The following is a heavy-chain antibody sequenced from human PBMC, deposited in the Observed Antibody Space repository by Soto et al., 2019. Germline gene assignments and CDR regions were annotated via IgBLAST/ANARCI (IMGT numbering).Heavy chain of an antibody. J-gene: IGHJ4*02. V-gene: IGHV3-74*01. CDR1: GFPFSTYW. D-gene: IGHD1-20*01. CDR3: ARHMTGTTGIFDY. CDR2: ISSDGSST. Sequence: EVQLVQSGGGLVQPGGSLRPSCAASGFPFSTYWMHWVRQAPGKGLVWVSRISSDGSSTNYADFVKGRFTISRDNAKNTLYLQMNSLRAEDTAVYYCARHMTGTTGIFDYWGPGTPVTVSS.